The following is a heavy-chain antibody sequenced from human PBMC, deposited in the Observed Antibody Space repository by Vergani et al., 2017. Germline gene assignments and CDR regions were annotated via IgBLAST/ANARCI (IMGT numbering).Heavy chain of an antibody. CDR2: ISWNSGSI. V-gene: IGHV3-9*01. CDR3: AKGSGEVAGHAVS. CDR1: GFTFDDYA. J-gene: IGHJ4*02. Sequence: EVQLVESGGGLVQPGRSLRLSCAASGFTFDDYAMHWVRQAPGKGLEWVSGISWNSGSIGYADSVKGRFTISRDNAKNSLYLQMNSLRAADTALYYCAKGSGEVAGHAVSWGQGTLVTVSS. D-gene: IGHD6-19*01.